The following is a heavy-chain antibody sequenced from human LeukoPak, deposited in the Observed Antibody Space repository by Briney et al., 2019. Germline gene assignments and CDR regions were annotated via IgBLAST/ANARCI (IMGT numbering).Heavy chain of an antibody. J-gene: IGHJ4*02. V-gene: IGHV4-38-2*02. CDR2: IYHSGNT. Sequence: SETLSLTCTVSGGSISSYYWSWIRQPPGKGLEWIGSIYHSGNTYYNPSLKSRVTISVDTSKNQFSLKLNSVTAADTAVYYCARAGYGDSDFDYWGQGTLVTVSS. CDR1: GGSISSYY. CDR3: ARAGYGDSDFDY. D-gene: IGHD4-17*01.